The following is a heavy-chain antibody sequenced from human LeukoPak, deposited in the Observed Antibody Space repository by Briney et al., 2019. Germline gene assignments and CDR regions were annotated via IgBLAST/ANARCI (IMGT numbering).Heavy chain of an antibody. V-gene: IGHV4-4*07. Sequence: SETLSLTCTVSGGSISNYYWSWVRQPAGKGLEWIGRIYTTGSTTYNPSLASRVTMSVDTSKNQFSLKLSSVTAADTAVYYCTRGSIAYYYMDVWGKGTTVTISS. CDR1: GGSISNYY. CDR3: TRGSIAYYYMDV. J-gene: IGHJ6*03. D-gene: IGHD3-22*01. CDR2: IYTTGST.